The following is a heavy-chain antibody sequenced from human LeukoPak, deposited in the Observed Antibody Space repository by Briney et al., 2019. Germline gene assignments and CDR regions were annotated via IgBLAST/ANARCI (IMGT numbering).Heavy chain of an antibody. V-gene: IGHV1-18*01. CDR3: ARDRYTGYDDY. Sequence: ASVKVSCKASGYTFSSSGITWVRQAPGQGLEWMGWISTNKGYTNYAQKFQGRVTMTTDTSTYIAYMEVRSLRSDDTAVYYCARDRYTGYDDYWGQGTLVTVSS. J-gene: IGHJ4*02. CDR2: ISTNKGYT. D-gene: IGHD5-12*01. CDR1: GYTFSSSG.